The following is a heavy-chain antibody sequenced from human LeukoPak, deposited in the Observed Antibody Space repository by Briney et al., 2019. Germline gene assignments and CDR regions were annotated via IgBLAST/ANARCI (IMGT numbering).Heavy chain of an antibody. J-gene: IGHJ4*02. CDR1: GYTFAGYY. CDR3: ARDLMVGAADGDF. CDR2: ISPNSGGT. Sequence: ASVKVSCNASGYTFAGYYMHWVRQAPGQGLELMGWISPNSGGTNYAQKFQGRVTMTRDTSISTAYMELSRLRSDDTAVYYCARDLMVGAADGDFWGQGTLVTVSS. V-gene: IGHV1-2*02. D-gene: IGHD2-15*01.